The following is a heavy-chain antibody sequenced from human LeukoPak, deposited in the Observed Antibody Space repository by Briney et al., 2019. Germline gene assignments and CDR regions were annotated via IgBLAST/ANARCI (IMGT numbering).Heavy chain of an antibody. CDR1: GGSFSGYY. Sequence: SETLSLTCAVYGGSFSGYYWSWIRQPPGKGLEWIGEINHSGSTSYNPSLKSRVTISVDTSKNQFSLKLSSVTAADTAVYYCARGDSSGYYFDAFDIWGQGTMVTVSS. J-gene: IGHJ3*02. V-gene: IGHV4-34*01. D-gene: IGHD3-22*01. CDR3: ARGDSSGYYFDAFDI. CDR2: INHSGST.